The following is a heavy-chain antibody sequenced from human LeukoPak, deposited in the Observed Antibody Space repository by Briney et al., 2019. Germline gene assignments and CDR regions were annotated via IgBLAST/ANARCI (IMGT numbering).Heavy chain of an antibody. D-gene: IGHD3-16*01. Sequence: SETLSLTCTVSGGSISSYYWSWIRQPPGEGLEWIGYIFYSGSTNYNPSLKSRVTISVDTSKNQFSLKLSSVIAADTAVYYCATFSWGSFDYWGQGTLVTVSS. CDR1: GGSISSYY. J-gene: IGHJ4*02. CDR2: IFYSGST. CDR3: ATFSWGSFDY. V-gene: IGHV4-59*01.